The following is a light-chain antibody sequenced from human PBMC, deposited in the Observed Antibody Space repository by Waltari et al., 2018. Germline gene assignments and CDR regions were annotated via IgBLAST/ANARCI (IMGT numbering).Light chain of an antibody. CDR1: QSIITW. J-gene: IGKJ4*01. V-gene: IGKV1-5*03. Sequence: DIQMTQSPSTLSASVGDRVTISCRASQSIITWLAWYQQKPGKAPKLLVYKASSLESGVPARFGGSGSGTEFTLTISSLQADDFATYYCQQYNKYPLTFGGGTKVEI. CDR2: KAS. CDR3: QQYNKYPLT.